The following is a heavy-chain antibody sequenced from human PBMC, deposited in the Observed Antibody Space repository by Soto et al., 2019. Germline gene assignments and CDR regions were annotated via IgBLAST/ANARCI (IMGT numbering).Heavy chain of an antibody. J-gene: IGHJ6*01. D-gene: IGHD2-2*02. CDR2: IWYDGSNK. V-gene: IGHV3-33*01. CDR1: GFTFSSYG. CDR3: ASGGDCRSTSCYRVDYYGMDV. Sequence: QVQLVESGGGVVQPGRSLRLSCAASGFTFSSYGMHWVRQAPGKGLEWVAVIWYDGSNKYYADSVKGRFAISRDNSKNTLYLQMNSLRAEDAAVYYCASGGDCRSTSCYRVDYYGMDVW.